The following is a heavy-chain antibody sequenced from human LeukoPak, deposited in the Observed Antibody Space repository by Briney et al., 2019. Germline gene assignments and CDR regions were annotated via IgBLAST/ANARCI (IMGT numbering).Heavy chain of an antibody. CDR2: INSNGSST. Sequence: PGGSLRLSCAASGFTFSTYWMHWVRQAPGKGLVWVSRINSNGSSTIYADSVKGRFTISRDNANNTLYLQMNSLRADDTAVYYCARGGVYSTSAVDYWGQGTLVTVSS. CDR3: ARGGVYSTSAVDY. J-gene: IGHJ4*02. D-gene: IGHD6-6*01. CDR1: GFTFSTYW. V-gene: IGHV3-74*01.